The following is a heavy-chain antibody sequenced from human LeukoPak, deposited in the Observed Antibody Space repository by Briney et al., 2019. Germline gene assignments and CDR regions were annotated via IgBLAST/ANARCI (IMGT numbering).Heavy chain of an antibody. V-gene: IGHV4-34*01. CDR3: ARDDSPDSGSYQRYAFDI. CDR2: IYYSGST. J-gene: IGHJ3*02. D-gene: IGHD1-26*01. CDR1: GGSFSGYY. Sequence: SETLSLTCAVYGGSFSGYYWGWIRQPPGKGLEWIGSIYYSGSTYYNPSLKSRVTISVDTSKNQFSLKLSSVTAADTAVYYCARDDSPDSGSYQRYAFDIWGQGTMVTVSS.